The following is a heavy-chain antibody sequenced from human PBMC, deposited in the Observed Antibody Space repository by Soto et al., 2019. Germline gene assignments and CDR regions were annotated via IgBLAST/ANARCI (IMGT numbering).Heavy chain of an antibody. Sequence: SVKVSCKASGCTFSSYAISWVRQAPGQGLEWMGGIIPIFGTANYAQKFQGRVTITADESTSTAYMELSSLRSEDTAVYYCASRFRTKGGGIAVAGPYYDYGMDVWGQGTTITVSS. CDR1: GCTFSSYA. CDR2: IIPIFGTA. V-gene: IGHV1-69*13. D-gene: IGHD6-19*01. CDR3: ASRFRTKGGGIAVAGPYYDYGMDV. J-gene: IGHJ6*02.